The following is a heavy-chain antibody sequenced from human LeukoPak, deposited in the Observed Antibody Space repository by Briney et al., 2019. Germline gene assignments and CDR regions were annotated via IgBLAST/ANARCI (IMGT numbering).Heavy chain of an antibody. CDR1: GFTFSSYW. J-gene: IGHJ4*02. CDR2: IKQDGSEK. D-gene: IGHD2-8*01. Sequence: GGSLTLSCAASGFTFSSYWMSWVRQAPGKGLEWVANIKQDGSEKYYVDSVKGRFTISRDNAKNSLYLQMNSLRAEDTAVYYCAREGGYCTNGVCGVDYWGQGTLVTVSS. V-gene: IGHV3-7*01. CDR3: AREGGYCTNGVCGVDY.